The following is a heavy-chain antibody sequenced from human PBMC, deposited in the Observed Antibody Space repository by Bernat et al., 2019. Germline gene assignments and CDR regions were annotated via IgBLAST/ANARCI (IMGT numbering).Heavy chain of an antibody. CDR1: GFTFSSYA. Sequence: EVQLLESGGGLVQPGGSLRLSCAASGFTFSSYAMSWGRQAPGKGLEWVSEISDSGGSTFYADSVKGRFTISRDNSKNTLYLQVDSLRVEDPAVYYCAKGIRGGWNGAGYWGQGTLVTVSS. CDR2: ISDSGGST. D-gene: IGHD1-1*01. V-gene: IGHV3-23*01. CDR3: AKGIRGGWNGAGY. J-gene: IGHJ4*02.